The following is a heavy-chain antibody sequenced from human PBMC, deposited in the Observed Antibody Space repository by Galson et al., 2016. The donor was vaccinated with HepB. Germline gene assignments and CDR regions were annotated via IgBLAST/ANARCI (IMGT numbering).Heavy chain of an antibody. Sequence: SVKVSCKASGGTFSSYAFSWVRQAPGQGLEWMGGITPVFGTPSYTQRFQGRVTITADESTSTAYLELSSLRSEDTAVYYCERVPGGYWGQGTLVSVSS. J-gene: IGHJ4*02. CDR1: GGTFSSYA. V-gene: IGHV1-69*13. CDR2: ITPVFGTP. D-gene: IGHD1-14*01. CDR3: ERVPGGY.